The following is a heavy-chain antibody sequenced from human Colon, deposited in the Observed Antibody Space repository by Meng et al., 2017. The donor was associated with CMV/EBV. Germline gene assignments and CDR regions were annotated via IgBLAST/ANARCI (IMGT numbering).Heavy chain of an antibody. CDR1: GYSISSGYY. Sequence: SETLSLTCTVSGYSISSGYYWGWIRQPPGKGLEWIGSIYHSGSTYYNPSLKSRVTISVDTSKNQFSLKLSSVTAADTAVYYCARDLTLSAVPSAVGHWGQGTLVTVSS. V-gene: IGHV4-38-2*02. D-gene: IGHD2-2*01. J-gene: IGHJ4*02. CDR2: IYHSGST. CDR3: ARDLTLSAVPSAVGH.